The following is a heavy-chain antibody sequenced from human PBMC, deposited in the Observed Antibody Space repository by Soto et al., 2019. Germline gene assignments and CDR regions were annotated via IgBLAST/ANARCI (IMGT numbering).Heavy chain of an antibody. CDR2: ISKDGSYK. Sequence: QVQLVESGGGVVQPGRSLRLACAVSGFTLNSYGMHWVRQAPGKGLEWVAVISKDGSYKSHADSVKGRFTISRDNSKNTLYLQMDSLRTEDTAVYYCAKDSRDYGGFDAFDIWGQGTMVTVSS. CDR3: AKDSRDYGGFDAFDI. CDR1: GFTLNSYG. V-gene: IGHV3-30*18. D-gene: IGHD2-21*01. J-gene: IGHJ3*02.